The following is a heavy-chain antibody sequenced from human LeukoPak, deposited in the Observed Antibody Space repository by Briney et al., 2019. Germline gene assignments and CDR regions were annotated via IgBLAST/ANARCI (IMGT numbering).Heavy chain of an antibody. Sequence: SQTLSLTCTVSGGSISSGGYYWSWIRQHPGKGLEWIGYIYYSGSTYYNPSLKSRVTISVDTSKNQFSLKLSSVTAADTAVYYCARHRSGNYYSDLDYWGQGALVTVSS. CDR3: ARHRSGNYYSDLDY. D-gene: IGHD1-26*01. CDR1: GGSISSGGYY. V-gene: IGHV4-31*03. CDR2: IYYSGST. J-gene: IGHJ4*02.